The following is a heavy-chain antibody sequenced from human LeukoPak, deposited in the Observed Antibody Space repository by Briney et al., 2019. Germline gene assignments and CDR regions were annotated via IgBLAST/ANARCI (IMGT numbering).Heavy chain of an antibody. CDR3: ARGPQYSSSSRAPEYGMDV. CDR2: INHSGST. V-gene: IGHV4-34*01. Sequence: ASETLSLTCAVYGGSFSGYYWSWIRQPPGKGLEWIGEINHSGSTNYNPSLKSRVTISVDTSKNQFSLKLSSVTAADTAVYYCARGPQYSSSSRAPEYGMDVWGQGTTVTVSS. CDR1: GGSFSGYY. J-gene: IGHJ6*02. D-gene: IGHD6-6*01.